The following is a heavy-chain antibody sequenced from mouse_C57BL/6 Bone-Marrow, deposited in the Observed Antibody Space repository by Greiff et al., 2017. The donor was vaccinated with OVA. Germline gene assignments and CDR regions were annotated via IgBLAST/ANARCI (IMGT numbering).Heavy chain of an antibody. Sequence: EVMLVESGGGLVQPGGSLKLSCAASGFTFSDYGMAWVRQAPRKGPEWVAFISNLAYSIYYADTVMGRFTISRENAKNTLYLEMSSLRSEDTAMYYCARLDYDYSYAMDYWGQGTSVTVSS. CDR2: ISNLAYSI. J-gene: IGHJ4*01. CDR3: ARLDYDYSYAMDY. V-gene: IGHV5-15*01. D-gene: IGHD2-4*01. CDR1: GFTFSDYG.